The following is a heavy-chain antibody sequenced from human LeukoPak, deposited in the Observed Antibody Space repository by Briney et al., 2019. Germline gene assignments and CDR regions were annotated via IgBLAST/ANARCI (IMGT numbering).Heavy chain of an antibody. D-gene: IGHD3-16*01. Sequence: PSETLSLTCAVYGGSFSGYYWSWIRQPPGKGLEWIGEINHSGSTNYNPSLKSRVTISVDTSKNQFSLKPSSVTAADTAVYYCARDHDQRNYYYGMDIWGQGTTVTVSS. J-gene: IGHJ6*02. CDR1: GGSFSGYY. CDR2: INHSGST. CDR3: ARDHDQRNYYYGMDI. V-gene: IGHV4-34*01.